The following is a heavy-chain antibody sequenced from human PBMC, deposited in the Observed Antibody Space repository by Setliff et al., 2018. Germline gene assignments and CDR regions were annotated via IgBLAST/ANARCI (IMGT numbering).Heavy chain of an antibody. J-gene: IGHJ4*02. V-gene: IGHV5-51*01. CDR1: GYTFTNNW. CDR3: ARFRGGYSAYDWVDY. D-gene: IGHD5-12*01. CDR2: IYPRDSDT. Sequence: GESLKISCEGSGYTFTNNWIGWVRQMPGKGLEWMGIIYPRDSDTRYSPSFQGQVTISADTSVTTAYLQWSSLKASDSAMYYCARFRGGYSAYDWVDYRGQGTLVTVSS.